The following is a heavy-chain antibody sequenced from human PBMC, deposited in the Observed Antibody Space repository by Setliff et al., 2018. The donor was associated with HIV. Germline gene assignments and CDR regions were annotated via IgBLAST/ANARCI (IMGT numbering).Heavy chain of an antibody. Sequence: GASVKVSCKASGYTFTNYYIHWVRQAPGQGLEWMGIINPSGGSTTYAQKFQGRATMTADTSTDTAYMELSSLRSEDTAIYYCARGLGNFVPDLIGYFDYWGQGTLVTVSS. CDR1: GYTFTNYY. D-gene: IGHD3-3*02. J-gene: IGHJ4*02. V-gene: IGHV1-46*01. CDR3: ARGLGNFVPDLIGYFDY. CDR2: INPSGGST.